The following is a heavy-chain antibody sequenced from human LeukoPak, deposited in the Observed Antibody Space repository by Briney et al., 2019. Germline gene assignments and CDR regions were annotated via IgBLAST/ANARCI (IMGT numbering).Heavy chain of an antibody. J-gene: IGHJ4*02. Sequence: SETLSLTCVVSGGSISSYYWSWIRQPPGKGLEWIGYVHHSGSTNYNPSLKSRVTISVDTSKNQFSLKMSSVTAADTAVYYCARDSIGRFLEWLPRGALFDYWGQGTLVTVSS. CDR3: ARDSIGRFLEWLPRGALFDY. D-gene: IGHD3-3*01. CDR1: GGSISSYY. CDR2: VHHSGST. V-gene: IGHV4-59*12.